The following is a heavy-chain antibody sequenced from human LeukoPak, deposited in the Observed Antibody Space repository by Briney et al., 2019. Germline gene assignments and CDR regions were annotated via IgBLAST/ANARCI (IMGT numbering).Heavy chain of an antibody. CDR3: ARSNRLGLDS. CDR2: IYYSGTT. CDR1: GGSITSSSYY. V-gene: IGHV4-39*01. J-gene: IGHJ4*02. Sequence: SETLSLTCTVSGGSITSSSYYWGWIRQPPGKGLEWIGSIYYSGTTYYNPSLKSRVTISVDTSKNQFSLKLSSVTAADTAVYYCARSNRLGLDSWGQGTLVTVSS. D-gene: IGHD7-27*01.